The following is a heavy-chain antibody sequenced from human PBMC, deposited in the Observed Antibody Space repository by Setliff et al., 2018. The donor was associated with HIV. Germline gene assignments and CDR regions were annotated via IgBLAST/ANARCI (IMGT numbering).Heavy chain of an antibody. D-gene: IGHD7-27*01. V-gene: IGHV3-33*06. J-gene: IGHJ4*02. CDR1: TFSSYG. CDR3: AKDRWGGKPYYFDY. Sequence: TFSSYGMHWVRQAPGKGLEWVAVIWYDGSNKYYADSVKGRFTTSRDNSKNTLYLQMNSLRAEDTAVYYCAKDRWGGKPYYFDYWGQGTLVTVSS. CDR2: IWYDGSNK.